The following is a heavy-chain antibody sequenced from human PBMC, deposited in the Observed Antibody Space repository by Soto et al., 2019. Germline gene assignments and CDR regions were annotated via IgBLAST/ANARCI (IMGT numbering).Heavy chain of an antibody. CDR3: VRDQPGDHDFWSGYLNTGYIQH. Sequence: EVQRVESGGGVVNPGGSLRLSCAASGFTFSDYSMNWVRQAPGKGLEWVSSISTGRIYIYYADLVKGRFTTSRDDAKNSLQLQMISLRAEDTAIYYFVRDQPGDHDFWSGYLNTGYIQHWGQGTLVTVSS. J-gene: IGHJ1*01. CDR2: ISTGRIYI. V-gene: IGHV3-21*02. D-gene: IGHD3-3*01. CDR1: GFTFSDYS.